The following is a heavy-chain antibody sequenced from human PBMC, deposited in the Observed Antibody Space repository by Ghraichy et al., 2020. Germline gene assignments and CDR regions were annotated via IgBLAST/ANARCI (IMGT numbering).Heavy chain of an antibody. J-gene: IGHJ4*02. CDR1: GGSIISSRYY. V-gene: IGHV4-39*01. CDR3: ARKRGRIYNESSGNLDY. D-gene: IGHD3-22*01. CDR2: IFYSGNT. Sequence: SETLSLTCTVSGGSIISSRYYWGWIRQPPGKGLEWIGSIFYSGNTYYNPSLKSRVIISVDMSKNQFSLKLSSVTAADAAVYYCARKRGRIYNESSGNLDYWGQGTRVTVRS.